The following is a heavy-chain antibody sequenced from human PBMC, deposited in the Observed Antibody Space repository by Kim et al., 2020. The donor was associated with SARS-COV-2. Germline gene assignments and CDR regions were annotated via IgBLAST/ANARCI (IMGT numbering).Heavy chain of an antibody. V-gene: IGHV3-23*01. D-gene: IGHD2-2*01. Sequence: GGSLRLSCAASGFTFTSYAMNWVRQAPGKGLEWVSTITGGGDTTYYADSVKGRFTISRDNSKNTLYLEMNSLRAEDTALYYCAKCASASWLTYYWGQG. J-gene: IGHJ4*02. CDR3: AKCASASWLTYY. CDR1: GFTFTSYA. CDR2: ITGGGDTT.